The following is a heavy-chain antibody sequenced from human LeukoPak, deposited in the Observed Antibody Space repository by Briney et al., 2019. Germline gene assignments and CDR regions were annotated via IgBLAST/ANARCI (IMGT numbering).Heavy chain of an antibody. CDR1: GFTFSSSW. CDR2: INTDGSST. Sequence: GGSLRLSCPASGFTFSSSWMLWVRQAPGGGLLWVSRINTDGSSTSYADSVKGRFTISRDNAENTLYLQMNSLRAEDTSVYYCARGPMVRGAYGMDVWGQGTTVTVSS. CDR3: ARGPMVRGAYGMDV. V-gene: IGHV3-74*01. J-gene: IGHJ6*02. D-gene: IGHD3-10*01.